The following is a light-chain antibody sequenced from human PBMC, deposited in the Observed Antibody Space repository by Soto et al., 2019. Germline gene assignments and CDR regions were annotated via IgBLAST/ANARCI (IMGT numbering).Light chain of an antibody. J-gene: IGLJ3*02. CDR2: GTT. Sequence: QSVLTQPPSVSGAPGQGVTISCTGRSSNIGAGYDVHWYQQVPGTAPKLLIFGTTNRPSGVPDRFSGSKSGTSASLAITGLQADDEADYYCQSSDSSLSGSEVFGGGTKLTVL. V-gene: IGLV1-40*01. CDR3: QSSDSSLSGSEV. CDR1: SSNIGAGYD.